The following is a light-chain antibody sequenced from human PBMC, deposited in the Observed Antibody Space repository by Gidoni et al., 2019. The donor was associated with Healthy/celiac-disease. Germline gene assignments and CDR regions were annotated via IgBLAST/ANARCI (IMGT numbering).Light chain of an antibody. J-gene: IGKJ1*01. Sequence: AIRMTQSPSSFSASPGDRVTITCRASQGISSYVAWYQQKPWKAPKLLIYAASTLQSGVPSRFSGSGSGTDFTITISCLQSEDFATYYCQQYYSYPQTFGQGTKVEIK. CDR3: QQYYSYPQT. V-gene: IGKV1-8*01. CDR1: QGISSY. CDR2: AAS.